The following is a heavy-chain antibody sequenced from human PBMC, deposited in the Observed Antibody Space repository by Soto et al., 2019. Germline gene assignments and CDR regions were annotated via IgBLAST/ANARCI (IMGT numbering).Heavy chain of an antibody. V-gene: IGHV3-53*01. D-gene: IGHD3-10*02. J-gene: IGHJ6*02. CDR2: IYSGGST. Sequence: EVQLVESGGGLIRPGGSLRLFCGASGFTVNFNYMSWVRQAPGKGLEWVSSIYSGGSTHYADSVKGRFTISRDDSKKTVSLQMNSLRAEDTAVYYCARDRMFYGMDVWGQGTTVTVSS. CDR1: GFTVNFNY. CDR3: ARDRMFYGMDV.